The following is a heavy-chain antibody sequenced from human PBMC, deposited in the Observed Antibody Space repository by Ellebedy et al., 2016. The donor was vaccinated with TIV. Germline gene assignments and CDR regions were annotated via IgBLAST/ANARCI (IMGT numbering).Heavy chain of an antibody. V-gene: IGHV3-30*01. D-gene: IGHD3-9*01. CDR3: ARDSPTNYDILSNLDY. Sequence: PGGSLRLSCAASGFTFSSYAMHWVRQAPGKGLEWVAVISYDGSNKYYADSVKGRFTISRDNSKNTLYLQMNSLRAEDTAVYYCARDSPTNYDILSNLDYWGQGTLVTVSS. CDR2: ISYDGSNK. CDR1: GFTFSSYA. J-gene: IGHJ4*02.